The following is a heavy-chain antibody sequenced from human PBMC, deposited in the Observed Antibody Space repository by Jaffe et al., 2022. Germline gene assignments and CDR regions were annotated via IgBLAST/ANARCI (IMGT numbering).Heavy chain of an antibody. CDR1: GGSISSYY. V-gene: IGHV4-59*01. J-gene: IGHJ4*02. CDR3: ASSDILTGYPRGPFDY. D-gene: IGHD3-9*01. CDR2: IYYSGST. Sequence: QVQLQESGPGLVKPSETLSLTCTVSGGSISSYYWSWIRQPPGKGLEWIGYIYYSGSTNYNPSLKSRVTISVDTSKNQFSLKLSSVTAADTAVYYCASSDILTGYPRGPFDYWGQGTLVTVSS.